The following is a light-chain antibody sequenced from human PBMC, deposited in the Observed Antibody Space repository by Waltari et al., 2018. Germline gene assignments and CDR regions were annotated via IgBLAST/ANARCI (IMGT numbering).Light chain of an antibody. J-gene: IGKJ4*01. CDR3: QQYNSYSLLT. V-gene: IGKV1-5*03. CDR2: KTS. CDR1: QSIIKW. Sequence: DIQLTQSPSTLSSSVGHIFTIPCRANQSIIKWLSWYQQKTVKTPKLLIYKTSTLESGVLSRFSGSGSGTEFTLIISSMQPDDFATYYCQQYNSYSLLTFGGGTKVEIK.